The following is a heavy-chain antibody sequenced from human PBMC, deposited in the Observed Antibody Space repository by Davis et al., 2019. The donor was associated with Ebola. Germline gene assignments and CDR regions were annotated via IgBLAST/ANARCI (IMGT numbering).Heavy chain of an antibody. J-gene: IGHJ4*02. D-gene: IGHD2-2*02. Sequence: ASVKVSCKASGYTFTGYYMHWVRQAPGQGLEWMGWINPNSGGTNYAQKFQGRVTMTRDTSISTAYMELGRLRSDDTAVYYCARGTYCSSTSCYIFGDYWGQGTLVTVSS. CDR3: ARGTYCSSTSCYIFGDY. CDR1: GYTFTGYY. CDR2: INPNSGGT. V-gene: IGHV1-2*02.